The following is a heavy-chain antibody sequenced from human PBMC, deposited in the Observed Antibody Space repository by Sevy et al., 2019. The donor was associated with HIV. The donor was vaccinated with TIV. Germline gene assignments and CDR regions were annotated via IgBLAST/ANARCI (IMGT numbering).Heavy chain of an antibody. V-gene: IGHV4-59*01. CDR2: IYYSGST. Sequence: SETLSLTCTVSGGSISSYYWSWIRQPPGKGLEWIGYIYYSGSTNYNPSLKSRVTISVDTSKNQFSLKLSSVTAADKAVYYCARGNNLRYYYHGMDVWGQGTTVTVSS. CDR3: ARGNNLRYYYHGMDV. CDR1: GGSISSYY. J-gene: IGHJ6*02.